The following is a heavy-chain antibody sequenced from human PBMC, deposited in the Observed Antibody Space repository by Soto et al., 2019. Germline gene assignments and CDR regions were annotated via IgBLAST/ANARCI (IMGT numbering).Heavy chain of an antibody. CDR3: AGRRGHTYGPPDF. Sequence: GESLRLSCSASVFTVNGNYMNWFRQAPGRGLECVSILYRGGNRHYTDSVKGRFSISRDNSNNTLYLHMNSLKVEDTAVYYCAGRRGHTYGPPDFWGQGTLVTVSS. D-gene: IGHD5-18*01. V-gene: IGHV3-53*01. CDR1: VFTVNGNY. CDR2: LYRGGNR. J-gene: IGHJ1*01.